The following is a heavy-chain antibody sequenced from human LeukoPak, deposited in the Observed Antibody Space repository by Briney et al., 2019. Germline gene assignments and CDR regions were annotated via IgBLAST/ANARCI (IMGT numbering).Heavy chain of an antibody. CDR2: MNPNSGNT. D-gene: IGHD4-23*01. CDR1: GYTFTSYD. J-gene: IGHJ6*03. V-gene: IGHV1-8*03. CDR3: ARSRTVVTSGYYYMDV. Sequence: ASVKVSCKASGYTFTSYDINWVRQATGQGLEWMGWMNPNSGNTGYAQKFQGRVTITRNTSISTAYMELSSLRSEDTAVYYCARSRTVVTSGYYYMDVWGKGTTVTVSS.